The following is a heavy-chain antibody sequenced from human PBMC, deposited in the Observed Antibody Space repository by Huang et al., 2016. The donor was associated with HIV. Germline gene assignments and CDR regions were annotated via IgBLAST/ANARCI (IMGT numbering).Heavy chain of an antibody. Sequence: QVHLQQWGAGLLKSAETLSLTCAVYGGSLSGYYWSWLRQTPGKGLEWIGEINHLGSPNYNPSLKSRVSRSMDGSKKQFSLKLRSISDADTAVYFCARDATKNPRGWFDPWGQGTLVTVAS. V-gene: IGHV4-34*02. J-gene: IGHJ5*02. CDR1: GGSLSGYY. CDR3: ARDATKNPRGWFDP. CDR2: INHLGSP. D-gene: IGHD3-10*01.